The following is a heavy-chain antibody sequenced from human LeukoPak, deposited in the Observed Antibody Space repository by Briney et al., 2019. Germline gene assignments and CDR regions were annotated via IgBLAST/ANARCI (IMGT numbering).Heavy chain of an antibody. Sequence: GASVKVSCKASGGTFSSYAISWVRQAPGQGLEWMGGIIPIFGTANYAQKFQGRVTITADESTSTAYMELSSLRSEDTAVYYCARGIRGGVLDYYYYYMDVWGKGTTVTISS. CDR3: ARGIRGGVLDYYYYYMDV. CDR1: GGTFSSYA. CDR2: IIPIFGTA. D-gene: IGHD2-8*02. V-gene: IGHV1-69*13. J-gene: IGHJ6*03.